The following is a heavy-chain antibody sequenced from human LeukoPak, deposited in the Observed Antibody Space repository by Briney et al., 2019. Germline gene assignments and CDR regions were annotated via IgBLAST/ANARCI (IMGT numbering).Heavy chain of an antibody. CDR2: IDTAGNT. D-gene: IGHD3-16*01. CDR3: ARTSKVTSVMDI. Sequence: GGSLRLSCAPSGFTSRSSDLHWLRQPTGKGPDWVSAIDTAGNTFYPGSVRGRFTISRENAKNSLYLQMNNVRAGDTAVYYCARTSKVTSVMDIWGQGTMVTVSS. V-gene: IGHV3-13*01. CDR1: GFTSRSSD. J-gene: IGHJ3*02.